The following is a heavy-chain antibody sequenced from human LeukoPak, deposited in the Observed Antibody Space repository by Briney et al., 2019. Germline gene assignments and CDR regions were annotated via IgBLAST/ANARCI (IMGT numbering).Heavy chain of an antibody. Sequence: GGSLRLSCAASGFTFSSYAMSWVRQAPGKGLEWVSAISGSGGSTYYADSVKGRFTISRDNSKNTLYLQMNSLRAGDTAVYYCAKGAPVLLWFGESRPFDYWGQGTPVTVSS. J-gene: IGHJ4*02. V-gene: IGHV3-23*01. CDR2: ISGSGGST. D-gene: IGHD3-10*01. CDR3: AKGAPVLLWFGESRPFDY. CDR1: GFTFSSYA.